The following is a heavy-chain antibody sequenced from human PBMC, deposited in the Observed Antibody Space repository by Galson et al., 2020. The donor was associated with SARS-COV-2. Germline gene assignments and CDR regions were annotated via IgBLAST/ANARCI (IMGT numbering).Heavy chain of an antibody. CDR3: PRIAVEMTTSEYYYYGMDV. Sequence: SGPTLVKPTQTLTLTCTFSGFSLSTSGMCVSWIRQPPGKALEWLALIDWDDDKYYSTSLKTRLTISKDTSKNQVVLTMTNMDPVDTATYYGPRIAVEMTTSEYYYYGMDVWGQGTTVTVSS. CDR1: GFSLSTSGMC. D-gene: IGHD4-4*01. J-gene: IGHJ6*02. CDR2: IDWDDDK. V-gene: IGHV2-70*01.